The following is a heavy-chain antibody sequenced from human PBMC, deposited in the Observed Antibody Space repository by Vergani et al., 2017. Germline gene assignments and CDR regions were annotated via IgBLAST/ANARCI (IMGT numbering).Heavy chain of an antibody. D-gene: IGHD2-8*01. V-gene: IGHV3-33*08. CDR2: IWYDGSKE. CDR3: ARSGYCAHGVCYMTYYYYMDV. CDR1: GFNFPSFT. J-gene: IGHJ6*03. Sequence: AYLVQSGGGLVTPGGSLRLSCAASGFNFPSFTMHWVRQAPGKGLEWVAFIWYDGSKEYYADSVKGRFTISRDNSKNTLYLQMNNLRAADTAVYYCARSGYCAHGVCYMTYYYYMDVWGKGTAVTVSS.